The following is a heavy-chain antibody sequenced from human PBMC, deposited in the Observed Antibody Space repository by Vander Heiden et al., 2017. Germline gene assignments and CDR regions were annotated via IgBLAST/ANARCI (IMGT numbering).Heavy chain of an antibody. V-gene: IGHV3-72*01. CDR1: GFTLSDYH. Sequence: EVQLVESGGGVVQPGGSLRLSCVGSGFTLSDYHMAWVREAPGKGLEWVGRIRNKAASHTTAYAASVEGRFAISRDDSKNSLYLQLNSLKTEDTAMYYCATSPSSGYNWGQGTQVTVSS. CDR2: IRNKAASHTT. CDR3: ATSPSSGYN. J-gene: IGHJ1*01. D-gene: IGHD3-22*01.